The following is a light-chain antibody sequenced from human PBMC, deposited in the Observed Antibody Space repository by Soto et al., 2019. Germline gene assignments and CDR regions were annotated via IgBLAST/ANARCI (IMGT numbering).Light chain of an antibody. CDR1: QSISTW. CDR2: EAS. J-gene: IGKJ1*01. V-gene: IGKV1-5*01. CDR3: QQYNSYQWT. Sequence: DIQMTQSPSTLSASLVDRVTITCRASQSISTWLAWYQQKPGKAPKVLIYEASKLESGVPSRFSGSGSGTEFTLTISTLQPDDVATYYCQQYNSYQWTFGQGTKVDI.